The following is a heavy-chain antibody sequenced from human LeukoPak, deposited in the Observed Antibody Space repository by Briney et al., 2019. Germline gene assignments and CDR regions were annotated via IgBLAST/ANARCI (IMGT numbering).Heavy chain of an antibody. V-gene: IGHV1-2*02. J-gene: IGHJ3*02. CDR1: GNTFTDYY. CDR2: NNPNSGGT. Sequence: ASVKVSCKASGNTFTDYYIHWVRQAPGQGFEWMGWNNPNSGGTNYAQKFQGRVTMTSDTSITTAYMELSRLRSDDTAVYYCATLDAFDIWGQGTMVTVSS. CDR3: ATLDAFDI.